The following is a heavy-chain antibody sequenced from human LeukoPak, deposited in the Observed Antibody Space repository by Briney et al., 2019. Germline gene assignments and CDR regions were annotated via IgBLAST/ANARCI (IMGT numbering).Heavy chain of an antibody. CDR3: ARDLGGSIGGAYYYYGMDV. CDR1: GSISSGSYY. Sequence: SETLSLTCTVSGSISSGSYYWSWIRQPAGKGLEWIGRIYPSGTTNYNPSLESRVTISIDTSKNQFSLKLTSLTAADTAVYYCARDLGGSIGGAYYYYGMDVWGQGTTVTVSS. D-gene: IGHD1-26*01. V-gene: IGHV4-61*02. J-gene: IGHJ6*02. CDR2: IYPSGTT.